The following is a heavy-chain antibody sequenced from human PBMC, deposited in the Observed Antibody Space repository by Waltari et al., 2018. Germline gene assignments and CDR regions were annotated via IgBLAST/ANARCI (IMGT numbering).Heavy chain of an antibody. CDR1: GGSFSGYY. J-gene: IGHJ6*03. Sequence: QVQLQQWGAGLLKPSETLSLTCAVYGGSFSGYYWTWLRQRPGKGVEWIGEINHSVSPNYNPSLKSRVTISVDPSKNQFSLTLSAGNAADPAVYYCARVKAPMDVWGKGTTVTISS. CDR3: ARVKAPMDV. V-gene: IGHV4-34*01. CDR2: INHSVSP.